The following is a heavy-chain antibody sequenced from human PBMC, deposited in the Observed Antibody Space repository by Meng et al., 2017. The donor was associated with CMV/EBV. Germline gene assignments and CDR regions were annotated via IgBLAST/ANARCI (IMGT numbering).Heavy chain of an antibody. CDR2: IIPILGIA. CDR1: GGTFSSCA. CDR3: ARVPNITIWDYYYGMDV. J-gene: IGHJ6*02. D-gene: IGHD3-3*01. Sequence: SVKVSCKASGGTFSSCAISWVRQAPGQGLEWMGGIIPILGIANYAQKFQGRVTITADKSTSTAYMELGSLRSEDTAVYYCARVPNITIWDYYYGMDVWGQGTTVTVSS. V-gene: IGHV1-69*10.